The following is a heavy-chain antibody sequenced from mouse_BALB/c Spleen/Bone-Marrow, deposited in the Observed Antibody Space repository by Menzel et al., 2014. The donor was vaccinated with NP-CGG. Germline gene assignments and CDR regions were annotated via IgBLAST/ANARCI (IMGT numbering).Heavy chain of an antibody. J-gene: IGHJ2*01. CDR2: IWGDGNT. CDR1: GFSLTGFG. CDR3: ARVGYGNYSYYFDY. Sequence: VQLQQSGPGLVAPSQSLSITCTVSGFSLTGFGVNWARQPPGKGLEWPGIIWGDGNTDYTSALKSRLTISKDNSKSQVFLKMTSLQTDDTARYYCARVGYGNYSYYFDYWGQGTTLTVSS. D-gene: IGHD2-1*01. V-gene: IGHV2-6-7*01.